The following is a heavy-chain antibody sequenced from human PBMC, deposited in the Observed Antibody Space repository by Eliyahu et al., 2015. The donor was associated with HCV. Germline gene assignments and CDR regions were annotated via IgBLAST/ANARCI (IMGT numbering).Heavy chain of an antibody. V-gene: IGHV4-4*02. CDR1: XGSIXXSNW. D-gene: IGHD4-17*01. CDR3: ARVGYGDYASHNFDY. Sequence: QVQLQESGPGLVKPSGTLSLTCAVSXGSIXXSNWXSWVRXPPGKGLEWXGEIYHSGSTNYNPSLKSRVTISVDKSKNQFSLKLSSVTAADTAVYYCARVGYGDYASHNFDYWGQGTLVTVSS. CDR2: IYHSGST. J-gene: IGHJ4*02.